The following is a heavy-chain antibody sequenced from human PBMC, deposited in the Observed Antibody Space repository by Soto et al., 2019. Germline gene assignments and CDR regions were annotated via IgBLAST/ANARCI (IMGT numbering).Heavy chain of an antibody. CDR2: IIPIFGTP. CDR1: GGIFSTYA. CDR3: ARDRDDYGSGNYYSRIDF. V-gene: IGHV1-69*01. Sequence: QVQLVQSGAEVKKPGSSVKVSCKASGGIFSTYAISWLRQAPGQGLEWMGGIIPIFGTPNYAQKFQGRATITADESTTTGYLEVTRLRADDTAVYYCARDRDDYGSGNYYSRIDFWGLGTLVTVSS. J-gene: IGHJ4*02. D-gene: IGHD3-10*01.